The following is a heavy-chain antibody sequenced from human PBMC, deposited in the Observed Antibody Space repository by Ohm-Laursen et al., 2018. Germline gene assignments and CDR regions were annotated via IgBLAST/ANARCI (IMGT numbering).Heavy chain of an antibody. V-gene: IGHV4-4*07. CDR1: GGSISSYY. Sequence: SDTLSLTCTVSGGSISSYYWSWIRQPAGEGMEGIGRIYTGGSTNYNPSLKSRVTMSVDTSKNQFSLKLSSVTAADTAVYYCARATLSGSYHFDYWGQGTLVTVSS. J-gene: IGHJ4*02. CDR3: ARATLSGSYHFDY. CDR2: IYTGGST. D-gene: IGHD1-26*01.